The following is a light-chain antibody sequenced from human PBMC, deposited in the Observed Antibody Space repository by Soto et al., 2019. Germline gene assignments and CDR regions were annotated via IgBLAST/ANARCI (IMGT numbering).Light chain of an antibody. CDR3: AAWDDSLNGLV. V-gene: IGLV1-44*01. Sequence: QSVLTQPPSASGTPGQRVTISCSGSSSNIGSNTVNWYQQLPGTAPKLLTYNNNQRPSVVPDRFSGSKSGTSASLAISGLHSEDVADYYCAAWDDSLNGLVFGTGTKLTVL. CDR1: SSNIGSNT. CDR2: NNN. J-gene: IGLJ1*01.